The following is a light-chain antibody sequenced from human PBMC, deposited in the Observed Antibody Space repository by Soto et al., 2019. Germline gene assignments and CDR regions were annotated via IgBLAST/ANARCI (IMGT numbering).Light chain of an antibody. J-gene: IGKJ4*01. CDR3: MQSIQLPLT. CDR2: EVS. CDR1: QLLLHGGGKTY. V-gene: IGKV2D-29*01. Sequence: IVMTQAPVFLCGTPVSPAAISCRHWQLLLHGGGKTYLYWYLQEPGQPPQLLMYEVSNRFSGVPDRFSGSGSGTDFTLKISRVEAEDVGIYYCMQSIQLPLTFGGGTKVDIK.